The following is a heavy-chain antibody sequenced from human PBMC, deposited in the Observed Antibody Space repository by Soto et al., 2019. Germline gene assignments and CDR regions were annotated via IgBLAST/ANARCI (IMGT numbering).Heavy chain of an antibody. D-gene: IGHD3-10*01. CDR3: ARDRGNRSLDS. J-gene: IGHJ5*01. CDR1: GGSISSYY. CDR2: IYYSGST. V-gene: IGHV4-59*01. Sequence: PSETLSLTCTVSGGSISSYYWSWIRQPPGKGLEWIGYIYYSGSTNYNPSLKSRVTISVDTSKNQFSLKLSSVTAADTAVYYCARDRGNRSLDSWGQGTLVTVSS.